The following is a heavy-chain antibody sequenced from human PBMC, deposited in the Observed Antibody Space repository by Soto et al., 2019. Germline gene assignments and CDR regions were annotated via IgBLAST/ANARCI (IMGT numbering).Heavy chain of an antibody. CDR3: ARVGCSGGSCYAVDY. J-gene: IGHJ4*02. CDR1: GYTLTRYH. D-gene: IGHD2-15*01. V-gene: IGHV1-46*01. CDR2: INPSGGST. Sequence: GPVKVSCKASGYTLTRYHFHLVRQAPGQGLEWMGIINPSGGSTTYAQKFQGRVTMTRDTSTSTVYMELSSLRSEDTAVYYCARVGCSGGSCYAVDYWGQGTLVTVSS.